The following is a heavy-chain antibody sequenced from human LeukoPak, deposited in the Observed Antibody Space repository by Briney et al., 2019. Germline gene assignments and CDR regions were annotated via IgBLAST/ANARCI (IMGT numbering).Heavy chain of an antibody. CDR1: GVSISSGDYY. CDR3: ARATSYYGDYESYWYFDL. J-gene: IGHJ2*01. D-gene: IGHD4-17*01. CDR2: IYYSGST. Sequence: KPSETLSLTCTVSGVSISSGDYYWSWIRQPPGKGLEWIGYIYYSGSTYYNPSLKSRVTISVGTSKNQFSLKLSSVTAADTAVYYCARATSYYGDYESYWYFDLWGRGTLVTVSS. V-gene: IGHV4-30-4*01.